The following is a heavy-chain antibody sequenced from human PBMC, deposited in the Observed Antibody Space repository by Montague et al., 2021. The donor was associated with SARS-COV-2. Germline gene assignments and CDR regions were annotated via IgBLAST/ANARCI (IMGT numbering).Heavy chain of an antibody. Sequence: SETLSLTCEVSGGSISSYYWSWIRQSPGKGLEWIGYVHYTESTKYNPSLKTRVTLSLDTPKKHCSLKLKSVTAADTAVYYCARAQNTCFIANCVNYFEVWGLGALVTVSS. J-gene: IGHJ4*02. CDR1: GGSISSYY. CDR3: ARAQNTCFIANCVNYFEV. CDR2: VHYTEST. D-gene: IGHD1-1*01. V-gene: IGHV4-59*01.